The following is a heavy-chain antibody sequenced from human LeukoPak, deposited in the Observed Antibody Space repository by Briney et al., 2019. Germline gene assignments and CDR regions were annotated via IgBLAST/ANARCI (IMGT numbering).Heavy chain of an antibody. CDR3: ARLDDYAGGY. CDR1: GYSFTGYW. D-gene: IGHD3-16*01. Sequence: GESLKISCKGSGYSFTGYWIAWVRQMPGKGLEWMGIIYPGDSDTTYSPSFQGQVTISADKSISTAYLQWSSLKASDTAMYYCARLDDYAGGYWGQGTLVAVSS. CDR2: IYPGDSDT. V-gene: IGHV5-51*01. J-gene: IGHJ4*02.